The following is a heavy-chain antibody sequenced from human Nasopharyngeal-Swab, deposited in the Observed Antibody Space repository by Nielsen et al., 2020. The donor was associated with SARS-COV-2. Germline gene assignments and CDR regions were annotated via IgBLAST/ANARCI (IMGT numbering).Heavy chain of an antibody. Sequence: GESLKISCAASGFTFSSYWMHWVRLAPGKGLVWVARIDGDGSITNYADSVEGRFGISRDNAKNTVYLQMNSLRDEDTAVYYCVRERTSWSRKTNFYYYFGLDFWGRGPRSPSP. CDR2: IDGDGSIT. D-gene: IGHD1-7*01. V-gene: IGHV3-74*01. CDR3: VRERTSWSRKTNFYYYFGLDF. CDR1: GFTFSSYW. J-gene: IGHJ6*02.